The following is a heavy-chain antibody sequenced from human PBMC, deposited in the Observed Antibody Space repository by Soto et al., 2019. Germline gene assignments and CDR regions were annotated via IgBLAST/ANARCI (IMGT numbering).Heavy chain of an antibody. CDR1: GGTFSNYA. D-gene: IGHD5-12*01. J-gene: IGHJ5*02. CDR3: AVGSVDIVPTGMKPFDP. CDR2: IIPIFGTA. V-gene: IGHV1-69*12. Sequence: QVQLVQSGAEVKKPGSSVKVSCKASGGTFSNYAISWVRQAPGHGLEWMGGIIPIFGTANYAQKFQGRVTITADESPSTAYMELSSLRYEDTAIYYCAVGSVDIVPTGMKPFDPWGQGTLVTVSS.